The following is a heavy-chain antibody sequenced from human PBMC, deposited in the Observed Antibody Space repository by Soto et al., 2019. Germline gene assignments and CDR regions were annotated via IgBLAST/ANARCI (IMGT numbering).Heavy chain of an antibody. V-gene: IGHV1-46*01. J-gene: IGHJ6*02. CDR1: GYTFTSYY. D-gene: IGHD3-10*01. CDR3: ARGGVRGIVINYYYHGMDV. Sequence: ASVKVSCTASGYTFTSYYIHWVRQAPGRGLEWMGIINPSGGFTNYAQKFQGRVNMIRDMSTSTVYMDLSSLRSDDTAVYYCARGGVRGIVINYYYHGMDVWGQGTTVTV. CDR2: INPSGGFT.